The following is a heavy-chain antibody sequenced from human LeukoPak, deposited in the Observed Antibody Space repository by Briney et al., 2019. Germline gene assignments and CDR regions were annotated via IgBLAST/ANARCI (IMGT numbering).Heavy chain of an antibody. CDR1: GFTFDDYT. Sequence: GGSLRLSCAASGFTFDDYTMHWVRQAPGKGLEWVSLISWNGVSTYYADSVKGRFTISRDNSKNSLYVQMNSLGTEDTALYYCAKERGSSGYFDYWGQGTLVTVSS. CDR2: ISWNGVST. J-gene: IGHJ4*02. D-gene: IGHD6-6*01. CDR3: AKERGSSGYFDY. V-gene: IGHV3-43*01.